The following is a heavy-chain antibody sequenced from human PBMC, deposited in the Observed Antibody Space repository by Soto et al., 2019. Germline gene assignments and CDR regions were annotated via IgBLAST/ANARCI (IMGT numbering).Heavy chain of an antibody. CDR3: AYRRGGSSSGGNFDY. V-gene: IGHV1-69*02. CDR2: IIPILGIA. D-gene: IGHD2-15*01. J-gene: IGHJ4*02. CDR1: GGTFSSYT. Sequence: GASVKVSCKASGGTFSSYTISWVRQAPGQGLEWMGRIIPILGIANYAQKFQGRVTITADKSTSTAYMELSSLRSEDTAVYYCAYRRGGSSSGGNFDYWGQGTPVTVSS.